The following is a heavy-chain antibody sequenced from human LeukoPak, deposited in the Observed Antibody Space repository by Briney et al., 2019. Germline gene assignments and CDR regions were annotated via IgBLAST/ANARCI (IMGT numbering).Heavy chain of an antibody. CDR1: GFTFGDYA. V-gene: IGHV3-49*04. J-gene: IGHJ4*02. D-gene: IGHD3-22*01. Sequence: GGSLRLSCTASGFTFGDYAMSWVRQAPGKGLEWVGFIRSKAYGGTTEYAASVKGRFTISRDDSKSIAYLQMNSLKTEDTAVYYCTSDYYDSSGYYDYWGQGTLVTVSS. CDR3: TSDYYDSSGYYDY. CDR2: IRSKAYGGTT.